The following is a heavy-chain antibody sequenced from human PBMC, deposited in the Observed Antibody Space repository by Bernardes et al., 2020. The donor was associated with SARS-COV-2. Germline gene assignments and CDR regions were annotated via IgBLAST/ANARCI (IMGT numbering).Heavy chain of an antibody. CDR2: FNPSGGST. CDR3: ARDREGAGSSFFDY. J-gene: IGHJ4*02. Sequence: ASVKVSCKASGYTFTNYYIHWVRQAPGQGLEWMLIFNPSGGSTNYAQKFQGRVTMTRDTSTSTVYMELRSLRSEDTAVYYCARDREGAGSSFFDYWGQGTLVTVSS. V-gene: IGHV1-46*01. D-gene: IGHD2-15*01. CDR1: GYTFTNYY.